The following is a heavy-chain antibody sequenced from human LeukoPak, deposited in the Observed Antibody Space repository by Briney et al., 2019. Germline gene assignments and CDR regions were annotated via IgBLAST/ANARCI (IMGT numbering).Heavy chain of an antibody. D-gene: IGHD6-19*01. CDR2: ISSRSGYI. J-gene: IGHJ4*02. Sequence: PGGSLRLSCAASGFSFSIYSMSWVRQAPGKGLEWVSSISSRSGYIYYAGSVKGRFTISRDNAKNSLYLQMNSLRVEDTAFYYCAKDNRRHYTSGPNPDSLHWGQGALVTVSS. CDR1: GFSFSIYS. CDR3: AKDNRRHYTSGPNPDSLH. V-gene: IGHV3-21*01.